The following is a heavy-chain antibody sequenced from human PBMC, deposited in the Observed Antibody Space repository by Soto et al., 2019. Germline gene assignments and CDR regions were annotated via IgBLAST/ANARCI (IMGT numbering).Heavy chain of an antibody. V-gene: IGHV3-48*02. D-gene: IGHD1-20*01. CDR2: ISSSSSTI. CDR1: GFTFSSYS. J-gene: IGHJ6*02. Sequence: GGSLRLSCAASGFTFSSYSMNWVRQAPGKGLGWVSYISSSSSTIYYADSVKGRFTISRDNAKNSLYLQMNSLRDEDTAVYYCARVRYEVGYYGMDVWGQGTTVTVSS. CDR3: ARVRYEVGYYGMDV.